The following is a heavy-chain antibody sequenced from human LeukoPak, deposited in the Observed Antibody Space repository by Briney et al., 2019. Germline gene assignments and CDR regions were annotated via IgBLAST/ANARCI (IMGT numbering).Heavy chain of an antibody. J-gene: IGHJ4*02. D-gene: IGHD3-22*01. V-gene: IGHV4-59*12. CDR1: GGSISSYY. Sequence: SETLSLTCTVSGGSISSYYWSWIRQPPGKGLEWIGYIYYSGSTNYNPSLKSRVTISVDTSKNQFSLKLSSVTAADTAVYYCARRPLTYYYDSTRGYPFDYWGQGTLVTVSS. CDR3: ARRPLTYYYDSTRGYPFDY. CDR2: IYYSGST.